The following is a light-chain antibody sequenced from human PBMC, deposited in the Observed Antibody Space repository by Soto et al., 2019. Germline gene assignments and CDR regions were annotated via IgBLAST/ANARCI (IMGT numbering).Light chain of an antibody. CDR1: QSVSSH. V-gene: IGKV3-11*01. J-gene: IGKJ1*01. CDR3: VQRTTWPWT. CDR2: DAS. Sequence: EIVLTQSPGTLSLSPGERATLSCRASQSVSSHLAWYQQKPGQAPRLLIYDASNRATGIPARFSSSGSGTDFTLTISSLEPEDFAVYHCVQRTTWPWTCGQGSKVEIK.